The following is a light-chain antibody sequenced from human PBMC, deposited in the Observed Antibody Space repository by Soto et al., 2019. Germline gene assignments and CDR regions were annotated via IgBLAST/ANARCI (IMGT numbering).Light chain of an antibody. J-gene: IGLJ1*01. Sequence: QSALTQPASVSGSPGQSITISCTGTSSDVGGYNYVSWYQQHPGKAPKLMISDVTNRPSGVSDRFSGSKSGNMASLTISRLQAEDEADDYCCSYTSGSTRYVFGTGTKLTVL. CDR2: DVT. CDR3: CSYTSGSTRYV. CDR1: SSDVGGYNY. V-gene: IGLV2-14*01.